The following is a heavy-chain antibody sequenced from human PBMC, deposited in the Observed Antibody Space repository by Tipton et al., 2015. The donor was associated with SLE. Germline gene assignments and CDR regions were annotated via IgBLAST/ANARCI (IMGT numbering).Heavy chain of an antibody. D-gene: IGHD6-13*01. J-gene: IGHJ2*01. Sequence: SLRLSCAASGFTFSNAWMSWVRQAPGKGLEWVGRIKSKTDGGTTDYAAPVKGRFTISRDDSKNTLYPQMNSLKTEDTAVYYCTSGSSWYGDWYFDLWGRGTLVTVSS. V-gene: IGHV3-15*01. CDR2: IKSKTDGGTT. CDR1: GFTFSNAW. CDR3: TSGSSWYGDWYFDL.